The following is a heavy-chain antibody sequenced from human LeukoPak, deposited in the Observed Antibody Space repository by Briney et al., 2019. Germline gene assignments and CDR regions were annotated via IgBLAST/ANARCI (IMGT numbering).Heavy chain of an antibody. J-gene: IGHJ4*02. CDR1: GGSISSYY. V-gene: IGHV4-59*12. D-gene: IGHD1-26*01. Sequence: SETLSLTCTVSGGSISSYYWSWIRQPPGKGLEWIGYIYFSGSTNYNPSLKSRVTISIDTTKNQFSLMLSSVTAADTAVYYCVSGLWEVAGPHWGWGTLIIVTS. CDR3: VSGLWEVAGPH. CDR2: IYFSGST.